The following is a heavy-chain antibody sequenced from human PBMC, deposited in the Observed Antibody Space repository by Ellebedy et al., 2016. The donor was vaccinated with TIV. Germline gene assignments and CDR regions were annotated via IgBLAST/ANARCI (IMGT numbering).Heavy chain of an antibody. CDR1: GGSINSYY. CDR2: VSNSGST. J-gene: IGHJ2*01. CDR3: ARGGPGDPYWYFAL. Sequence: SETLSLXXTVSGGSINSYYWSWIRQSPGKGLEWIGYVSNSGSTHYNPSLKSRVTISVDTSKIHFSLKLSSVTAADTAVYYCARGGPGDPYWYFALWGRGTLVTVSS. V-gene: IGHV4-59*01. D-gene: IGHD3-10*01.